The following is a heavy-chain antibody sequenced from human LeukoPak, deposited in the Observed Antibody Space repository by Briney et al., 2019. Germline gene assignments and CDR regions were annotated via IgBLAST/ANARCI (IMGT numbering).Heavy chain of an antibody. D-gene: IGHD6-13*01. CDR2: IYYSGST. Sequence: SETLSLTCTVSGGSISSYYWSWIRQPPGKGLEWIGYIYYSGSTNYNPSLKSRVTISVDTSKNQFSLKLSSVTAADTAVYYCARGRGIAAAGTLYYYYGMDVWGQGTTVTVSS. CDR3: ARGRGIAAAGTLYYYYGMDV. CDR1: GGSISSYY. J-gene: IGHJ6*02. V-gene: IGHV4-59*01.